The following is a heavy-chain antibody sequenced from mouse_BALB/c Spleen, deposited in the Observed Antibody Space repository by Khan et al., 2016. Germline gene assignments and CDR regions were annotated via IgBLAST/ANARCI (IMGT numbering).Heavy chain of an antibody. J-gene: IGHJ3*01. Sequence: QVQLQQSGAELAKPGASVKMSCKASGYTFTSYWMHWVKQRPGQGLAWIGYITPRTCYPEYNQKFKDKATLTAAKSSSTAYMQLSSLTSEDSAVYYCASYGSSYPWFAYWGQGTLVTVSA. CDR3: ASYGSSYPWFAY. V-gene: IGHV1-7*01. CDR2: ITPRTCYP. CDR1: GYTFTSYW. D-gene: IGHD1-1*01.